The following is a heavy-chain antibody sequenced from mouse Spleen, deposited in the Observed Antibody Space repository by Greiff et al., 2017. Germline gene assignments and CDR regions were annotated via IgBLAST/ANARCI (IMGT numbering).Heavy chain of an antibody. D-gene: IGHD2-1*01. CDR2: IFPGTGTT. Sequence: VKLMESGAELVKPGASVKLSCKTSGYTFTSYWIQWVKQRPGQGLGWIGEIFPGTGTTYYNEKFKGKATLTIDTSSSTAYMQLSSLTSEDSAVYFCARYGNYYFDYWGQGTTLTVSS. J-gene: IGHJ2*01. V-gene: IGHV1S132*01. CDR3: ARYGNYYFDY. CDR1: GYTFTSYW.